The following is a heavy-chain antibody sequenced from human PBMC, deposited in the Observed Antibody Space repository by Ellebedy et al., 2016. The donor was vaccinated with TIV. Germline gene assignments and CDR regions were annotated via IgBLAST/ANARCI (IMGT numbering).Heavy chain of an antibody. V-gene: IGHV3-23*01. CDR1: GFTFSSYA. J-gene: IGHJ4*02. D-gene: IGHD1-14*01. Sequence: PGGSLRLSCAASGFTFSSYAMSWVRQAPGKGLEWVSAISGSGGSTYYADSVKGRFTISRDNSKNTLSLQMNSLRVEDTAVYYCTRGPNHGGFDNWGQGTLVTVSS. CDR3: TRGPNHGGFDN. CDR2: ISGSGGST.